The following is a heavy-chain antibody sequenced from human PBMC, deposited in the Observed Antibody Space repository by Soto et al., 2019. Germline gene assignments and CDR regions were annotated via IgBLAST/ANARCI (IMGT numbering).Heavy chain of an antibody. CDR1: GGSISSDDYY. J-gene: IGHJ5*02. Sequence: SETLSLTCTVSGGSISSDDYYWSWIRQPPGKGLEWIGYIYSSGSTYYSLSLKSRVDISIDMSKNQFSLKLSSATAADTAVYYCARVYYSSSSNWFDPWGQGTLVTVSS. CDR3: ARVYYSSSSNWFDP. CDR2: IYSSGST. V-gene: IGHV4-30-4*01. D-gene: IGHD6-6*01.